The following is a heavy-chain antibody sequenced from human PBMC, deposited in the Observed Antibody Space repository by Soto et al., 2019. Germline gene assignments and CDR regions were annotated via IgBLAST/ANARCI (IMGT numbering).Heavy chain of an antibody. Sequence: QVQLVQSGAEVKKPGSSVKVSCKASGGTFSSYTISWVRQAPGQGLEWMGRMIPILGIANYAQKFQGRVTITADKSTSTAYMELSSLRSEDTAVYYCARGGSEGYCSGGSCYVYWGQGTLVTVSS. CDR2: MIPILGIA. V-gene: IGHV1-69*02. CDR1: GGTFSSYT. CDR3: ARGGSEGYCSGGSCYVY. D-gene: IGHD2-15*01. J-gene: IGHJ4*02.